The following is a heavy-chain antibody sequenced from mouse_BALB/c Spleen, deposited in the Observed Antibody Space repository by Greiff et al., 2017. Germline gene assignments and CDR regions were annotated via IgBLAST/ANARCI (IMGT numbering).Heavy chain of an antibody. CDR3: TRNNYKYDLFYFDY. J-gene: IGHJ2*01. D-gene: IGHD2-14*01. V-gene: IGHV5-6-4*01. Sequence: EVMLVESGGGLVKPGGSLKLSCAASGFTFSSYTMYWVRQTPEKRLEWVATISSGGSYTYYPDSVKGRFTISRDNAKNTLYLQMSSLKSEDTAMYYCTRNNYKYDLFYFDYWGQGTTLTVSS. CDR2: ISSGGSYT. CDR1: GFTFSSYT.